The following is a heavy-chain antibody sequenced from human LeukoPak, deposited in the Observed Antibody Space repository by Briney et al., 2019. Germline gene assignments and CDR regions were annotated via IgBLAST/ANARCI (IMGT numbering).Heavy chain of an antibody. CDR3: ARDAHVDTAIGY. CDR1: GFTFSSYI. D-gene: IGHD5-18*01. J-gene: IGHJ4*02. V-gene: IGHV3-21*01. Sequence: PGGSLRLSCAASGFTFSSYIMNWVRQAPGKGPEWVSSISSSSAYIYYADSVKGRFTISRDNAKSSLFLQMNSLRDEDTAVYYCARDAHVDTAIGYWGQGTLLTVSS. CDR2: ISSSSAYI.